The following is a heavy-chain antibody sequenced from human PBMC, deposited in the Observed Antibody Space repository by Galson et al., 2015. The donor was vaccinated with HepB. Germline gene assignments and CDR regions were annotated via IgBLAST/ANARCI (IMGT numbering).Heavy chain of an antibody. D-gene: IGHD6-13*01. CDR2: INSDGTYI. J-gene: IGHJ4*02. CDR3: ARTRGAAAGTLDY. CDR1: GFTFSNYW. V-gene: IGHV3-74*01. Sequence: SLRLSCAASGFTFSNYWMHWVRQAPGKGLVWVSRINSDGTYITYADSVKGRFTISRDNAKNTLYLQMNSPRAEDTALYYCARTRGAAAGTLDYRGQGSLVTISS.